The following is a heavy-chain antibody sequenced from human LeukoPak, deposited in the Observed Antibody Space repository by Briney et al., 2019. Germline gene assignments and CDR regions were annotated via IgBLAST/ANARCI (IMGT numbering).Heavy chain of an antibody. CDR3: AKDMDGSSWSRFDY. Sequence: GGSLRLSCAASGFTFSSYAMSWVRQAPGKGGEGGSGISWNSGNIGYADSVKGRFTISRDNAKNSLYLQMNSLRAEDTALYYCAKDMDGSSWSRFDYWGQGTLVTVSS. D-gene: IGHD6-13*01. CDR1: GFTFSSYA. V-gene: IGHV3-9*01. J-gene: IGHJ4*02. CDR2: ISWNSGNI.